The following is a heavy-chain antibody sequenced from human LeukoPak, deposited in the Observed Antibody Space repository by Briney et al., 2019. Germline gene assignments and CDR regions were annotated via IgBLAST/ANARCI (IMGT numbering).Heavy chain of an antibody. V-gene: IGHV1-69*05. CDR1: GGTFSSYA. J-gene: IGHJ5*02. Sequence: SVKVSCKASGGTFSSYAISWVRQAPGQGLEWMGGIIPIFGTANYAQKFQGRVTITTDESTSTAYMELSSLRSEDTAVYYCARDGAAAGKGNWFDPWGQGTLVTVSS. CDR3: ARDGAAAGKGNWFDP. CDR2: IIPIFGTA. D-gene: IGHD6-13*01.